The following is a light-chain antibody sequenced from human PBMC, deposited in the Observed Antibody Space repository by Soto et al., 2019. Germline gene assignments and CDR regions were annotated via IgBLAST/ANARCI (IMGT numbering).Light chain of an antibody. CDR2: DAS. CDR1: QSLSNNY. J-gene: IGKJ4*01. V-gene: IGKV3-20*01. Sequence: EIVLTQSPGTLSLSPGERATLSCRASQSLSNNYLAWYQQKPGQAPRLLIYDASSRATGIPDRFSGSGSGTDFTLSMSRLEPEDYTVYYCPQYGSSPLTFGGGTKVEIK. CDR3: PQYGSSPLT.